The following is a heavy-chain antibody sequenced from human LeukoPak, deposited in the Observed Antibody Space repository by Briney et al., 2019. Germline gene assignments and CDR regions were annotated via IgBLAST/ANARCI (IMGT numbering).Heavy chain of an antibody. V-gene: IGHV4-39*01. CDR3: ARRHFGSALRDY. Sequence: NPSETLSLTCTVSGGSISSGSYYWGWIRQPPGKGLEWIGNIYYSGRTSYNPSLKSRVTISVDTSKNQFSLKLSSVTAADTAVYYCARRHFGSALRDYWGQGTLVTVSS. J-gene: IGHJ4*02. D-gene: IGHD3-10*01. CDR1: GGSISSGSYY. CDR2: IYYSGRT.